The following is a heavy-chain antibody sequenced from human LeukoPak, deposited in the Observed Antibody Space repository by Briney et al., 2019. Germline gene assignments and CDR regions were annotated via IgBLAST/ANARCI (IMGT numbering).Heavy chain of an antibody. D-gene: IGHD6-6*01. CDR1: GGFISAGTYY. Sequence: SETLSLTCTVSGGFISAGTYYWSWIRQPAGKGLEWIGRIYSSGSTNYNPSLKSRVTISVDTSKNQFSLKLSSVTAADTAVYYCARGGIAARPPLFDYWGQGTLVTVSS. J-gene: IGHJ4*02. CDR3: ARGGIAARPPLFDY. CDR2: IYSSGST. V-gene: IGHV4-61*02.